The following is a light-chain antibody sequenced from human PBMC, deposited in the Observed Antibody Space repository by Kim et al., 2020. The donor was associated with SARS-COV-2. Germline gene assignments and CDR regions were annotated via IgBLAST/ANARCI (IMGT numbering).Light chain of an antibody. CDR2: EVS. CDR1: TSDVGGYNF. V-gene: IGLV2-8*01. Sequence: QSALTKPPSASGSPGESVTISCTGATSDVGGYNFVSWYQQHPGKAPKLIIFEVSQRPSGVPDRFSGSKSGNTASLTVSGLQAEDEADYYCSSYADNLNYVFGTGTKVTVL. J-gene: IGLJ1*01. CDR3: SSYADNLNYV.